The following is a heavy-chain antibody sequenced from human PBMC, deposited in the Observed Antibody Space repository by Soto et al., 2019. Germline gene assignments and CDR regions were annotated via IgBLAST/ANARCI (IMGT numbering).Heavy chain of an antibody. CDR1: GFTFSSYW. Sequence: GGSLRLSCAASGFTFSSYWMHWVRQAPGKGLVWVSHINVYGSDTGYADSVKGRFTMSRDNAKNTLYLQMNSLRADDTAVYYCSRGGYYYYGMYVWGQGNTVTVSS. V-gene: IGHV3-74*01. CDR2: INVYGSDT. J-gene: IGHJ6*02. CDR3: SRGGYYYYGMYV.